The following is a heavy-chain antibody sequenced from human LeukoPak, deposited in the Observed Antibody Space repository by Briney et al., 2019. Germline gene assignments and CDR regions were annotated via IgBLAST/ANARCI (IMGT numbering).Heavy chain of an antibody. CDR2: IYHSGST. CDR3: ARGVVGATQFDY. Sequence: PSGTLSLTCAVSGGAISSSNWWSWVRQPPGKGLEWIGSIYHSGSTYYNPSLKSRVTISVDTSKNQFSLKLSSVTAADTAVYYCARGVVGATQFDYWGQGTLVTVSS. V-gene: IGHV4-4*02. CDR1: GGAISSSNW. J-gene: IGHJ4*02. D-gene: IGHD1-26*01.